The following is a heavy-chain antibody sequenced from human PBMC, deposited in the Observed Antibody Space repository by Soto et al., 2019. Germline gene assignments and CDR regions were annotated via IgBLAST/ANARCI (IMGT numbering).Heavy chain of an antibody. J-gene: IGHJ4*02. CDR1: GFTFDDYT. V-gene: IGHV3-43*01. CDR2: ISWDGGSP. Sequence: EVQLVESGGVVVQPGGSLRRSCAASGFTFDDYTMHWVRQPPGKGLEWVSLISWDGGSPYYADSVKGRFIISRDNSKNSLYLQMNSLRTEDTALYYCAKGDGASYCSSASCSIDYWGQGTLVTVSP. CDR3: AKGDGASYCSSASCSIDY. D-gene: IGHD2-2*01.